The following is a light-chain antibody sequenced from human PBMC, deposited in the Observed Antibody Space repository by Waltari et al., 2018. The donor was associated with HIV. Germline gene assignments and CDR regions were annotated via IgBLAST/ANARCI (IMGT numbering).Light chain of an antibody. J-gene: IGLJ1*01. V-gene: IGLV1-47*01. CDR3: SSYTSSSTLYV. Sequence: QSVLTQPPSASATPGQRVTISCSGSSSNIGSNYVYWYQQLPGTAPKLLIYRNNQRPSGVPDRFSGSKSGNTASLTISGLQAEDEADYYCSSYTSSSTLYVFGTGTKVTVL. CDR1: SSNIGSNY. CDR2: RNN.